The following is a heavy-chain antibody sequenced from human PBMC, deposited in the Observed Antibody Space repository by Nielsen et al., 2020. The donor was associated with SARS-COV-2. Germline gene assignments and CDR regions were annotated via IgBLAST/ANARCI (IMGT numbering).Heavy chain of an antibody. V-gene: IGHV4-34*01. Sequence: GSLRLSCAVYGGSFSGYYWSWIRQPPGKGLEWIGEINHSGSTNYNPSLKSRVTISVDTSKNQFSLKLSSVTAADTAVYYCARGMGSRVTGYFQHRGQGTLVTVSS. CDR2: INHSGST. CDR1: GGSFSGYY. J-gene: IGHJ1*01. D-gene: IGHD2-21*02. CDR3: ARGMGSRVTGYFQH.